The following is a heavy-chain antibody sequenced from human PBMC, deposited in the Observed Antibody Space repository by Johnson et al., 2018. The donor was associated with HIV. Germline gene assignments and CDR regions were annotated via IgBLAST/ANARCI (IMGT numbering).Heavy chain of an antibody. Sequence: VQLVESGGGLIEPGGSLRLSCAASGFIFSNAWMTWVRQAPGKGLEWVGRIKGKTDGGTTDYAAPVKGRFTISRSESKNTLYLQMNSQKIEDTAVYYCATVVVITQDAFDIWGQGTMVTVSS. CDR2: IKGKTDGGTT. CDR3: ATVVVITQDAFDI. D-gene: IGHD3-22*01. V-gene: IGHV3-15*01. J-gene: IGHJ3*02. CDR1: GFIFSNAW.